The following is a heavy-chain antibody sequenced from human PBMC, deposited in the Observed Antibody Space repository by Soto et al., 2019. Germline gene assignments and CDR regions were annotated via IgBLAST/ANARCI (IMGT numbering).Heavy chain of an antibody. J-gene: IGHJ4*02. CDR2: IFYSGST. CDR3: ARDSKRGYSGYDKLDY. V-gene: IGHV4-31*03. D-gene: IGHD5-12*01. Sequence: PSETLSLTCTVSGGSISSGGYYWSWIRHHPGKGLEWIGYIFYSGSTFYSPSLKSRVTISVDTARNQFSLKLSSVTAADTAVCYCARDSKRGYSGYDKLDYWGQGTLVTVSS. CDR1: GGSISSGGYY.